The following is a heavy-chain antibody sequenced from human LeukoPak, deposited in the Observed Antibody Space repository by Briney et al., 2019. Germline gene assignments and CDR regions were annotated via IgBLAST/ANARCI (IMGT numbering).Heavy chain of an antibody. J-gene: IGHJ2*01. D-gene: IGHD7-27*01. Sequence: GGSLRLSCAASGFTFDDYGMSWVRQAPGKGLEWISGVNWNGGSTGYADSVKGRFTISRDNSKNTLYLQMDSLRAEDTAVYYCAKDYSLGSGKGYFDLWGRGTLVTVSS. V-gene: IGHV3-20*04. CDR2: VNWNGGST. CDR1: GFTFDDYG. CDR3: AKDYSLGSGKGYFDL.